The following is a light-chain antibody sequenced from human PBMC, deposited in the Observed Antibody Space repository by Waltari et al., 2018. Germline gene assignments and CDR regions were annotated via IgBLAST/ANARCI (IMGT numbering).Light chain of an antibody. CDR2: GAS. V-gene: IGKV3-15*01. J-gene: IGKJ2*01. CDR3: QQYYSVPYT. Sequence: TQSPATLSVSLGERVTLTCRASESISINLAWYQQKPSQPPRLIIHGASKRATGVPARFAGSGSRTEFTLTISSLQAEDVALYFCQQYYSVPYTFGQGTKLEIK. CDR1: ESISIN.